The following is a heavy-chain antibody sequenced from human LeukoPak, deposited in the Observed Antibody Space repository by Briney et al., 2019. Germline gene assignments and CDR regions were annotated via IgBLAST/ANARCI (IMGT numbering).Heavy chain of an antibody. CDR3: AKGEAVAGTSSWFDP. J-gene: IGHJ5*02. V-gene: IGHV3-23*01. Sequence: GGSLRLSCAAPAFTFSSYAMSWVRQAPGKGLEWVSAISASGGSTYYTDSVKGRFTISRDNSKNTLYLQMNSLRAEDTAVYYCAKGEAVAGTSSWFDPWGQGTLVTVSS. D-gene: IGHD6-19*01. CDR2: ISASGGST. CDR1: AFTFSSYA.